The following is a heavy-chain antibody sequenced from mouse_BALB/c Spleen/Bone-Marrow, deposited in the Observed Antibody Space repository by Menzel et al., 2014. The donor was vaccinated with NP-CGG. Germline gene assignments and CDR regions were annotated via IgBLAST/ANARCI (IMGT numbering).Heavy chain of an antibody. D-gene: IGHD3-2*01. CDR1: GFTFTDYY. V-gene: IGHV7-3*02. Sequence: EVQLVESGGGLVQPGGSLRLSCATSGFTFTDYYMSWVRQSPGKALEWLGFIRNKANGYTTEYSASVKGRFTISRDNSQSTFYLHMNTLRAEDSATYYCARDRKDRSGCYYTMDSWGQGTSDTASS. J-gene: IGHJ4*01. CDR2: IRNKANGYTT. CDR3: ARDRKDRSGCYYTMDS.